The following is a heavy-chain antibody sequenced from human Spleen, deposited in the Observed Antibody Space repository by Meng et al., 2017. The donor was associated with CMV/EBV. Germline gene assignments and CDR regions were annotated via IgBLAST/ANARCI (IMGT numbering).Heavy chain of an antibody. CDR1: GFTLGDYA. CDR2: ISGSGGST. V-gene: IGHV3-23*01. J-gene: IGHJ2*01. Sequence: GESLKISCTASGFTLGDYAMTWVRQAPGKGLEWVSAISGSGGSTYYADSVKGRFTISRDNSKNTLYLQMNSLRAEDTAVYYCAKRDIVVVVAADWYFDLWGRGTLVTVSS. D-gene: IGHD2-15*01. CDR3: AKRDIVVVVAADWYFDL.